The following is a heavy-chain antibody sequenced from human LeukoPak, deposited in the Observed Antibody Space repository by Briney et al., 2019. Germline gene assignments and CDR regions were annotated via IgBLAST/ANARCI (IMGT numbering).Heavy chain of an antibody. CDR1: GFTVSSNY. V-gene: IGHV3-53*01. Sequence: GGSLRLSCAASGFTVSSNYMSWVRQAPGKGLEWVSVIYSCGSTYYADSVKGRFTISRDNSKNTLYLQMNSLRAEDTAVYYCASGAAQRTFNVWGQGTLVTVSS. CDR2: IYSCGST. D-gene: IGHD2-15*01. J-gene: IGHJ4*02. CDR3: ASGAAQRTFNV.